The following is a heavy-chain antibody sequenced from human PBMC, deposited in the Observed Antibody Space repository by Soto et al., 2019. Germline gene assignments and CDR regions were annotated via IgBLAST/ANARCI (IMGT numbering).Heavy chain of an antibody. V-gene: IGHV6-1*01. Sequence: SQTLSLTCAISGDSVSSNSAAWNWIRQSPSRGLEWLGRTYYRSKWYNDYAVSVKSRITINPDTSKNQFSLRLQSVTAADTAVYYCVRHRSSREIPFDNWGQGTLVTVSS. CDR3: VRHRSSREIPFDN. D-gene: IGHD2-21*01. CDR1: GDSVSSNSAA. J-gene: IGHJ4*02. CDR2: TYYRSKWYN.